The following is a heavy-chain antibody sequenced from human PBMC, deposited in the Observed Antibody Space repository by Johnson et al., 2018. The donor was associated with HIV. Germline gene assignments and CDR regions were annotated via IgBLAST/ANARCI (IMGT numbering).Heavy chain of an antibody. V-gene: IGHV3-30*04. CDR2: ISNDGSNK. J-gene: IGHJ3*02. Sequence: QVQLVESGGGVVQPGRSLRLSCAASGFTFSSHAMHWVRQAPGKGLEWVTFISNDGSNKYYADSVKGRFTISRDNSKNTLYLEMYSLRVEDTAVYYCAREGRLGSYLGGVAFDIWGQGTMVTVSS. CDR1: GFTFSSHA. CDR3: AREGRLGSYLGGVAFDI. D-gene: IGHD1-26*01.